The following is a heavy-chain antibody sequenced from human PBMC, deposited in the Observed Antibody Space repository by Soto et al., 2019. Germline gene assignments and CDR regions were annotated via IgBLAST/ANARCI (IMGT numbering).Heavy chain of an antibody. D-gene: IGHD3-3*01. CDR2: IRSKANSYAT. V-gene: IGHV3-73*02. J-gene: IGHJ6*02. CDR3: TRPTYYDFGAGMDYYYGLDV. Sequence: EVQLVESGGGLVQPGGSLKLSCAVSGFTISGSAMHWVRQASGKGLEWVGRIRSKANSYATAYAASVKGRFNISRDDSKNTAYLQMNSLKTEDTAVYYCTRPTYYDFGAGMDYYYGLDVWGQGTTVTVAS. CDR1: GFTISGSA.